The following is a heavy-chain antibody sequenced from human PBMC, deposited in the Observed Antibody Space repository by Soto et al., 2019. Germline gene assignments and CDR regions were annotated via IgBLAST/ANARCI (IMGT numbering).Heavy chain of an antibody. D-gene: IGHD3-10*01. CDR2: ISGSGGST. CDR3: AKLGDPILDY. Sequence: EVQLLESGGGLVQPGGSLRLSCAASGFTFSSYAMSWVRQAPGKGLEWVSAISGSGGSTYYADSVKGRFTTSRVNSKNTLYLQVTSLSAEDTAVYYCAKLGDPILDYWGQGTLVAVSS. V-gene: IGHV3-23*01. CDR1: GFTFSSYA. J-gene: IGHJ4*02.